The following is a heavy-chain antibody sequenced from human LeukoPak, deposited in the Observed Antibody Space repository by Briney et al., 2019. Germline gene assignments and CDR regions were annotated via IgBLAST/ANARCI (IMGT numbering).Heavy chain of an antibody. CDR3: ARQHRYDSSGYYLGWFDP. CDR2: IYYSGST. Sequence: PSETLSLTCTVSGGSVSSGTYYWGWIRQPPGKGLEWIGSIYYSGSTYYNPSLKSRVTISVDTSKNQFSLKLSSVTAADTAVYYCARQHRYDSSGYYLGWFDPWGQGTLVTVSS. CDR1: GGSVSSGTYY. J-gene: IGHJ5*02. V-gene: IGHV4-39*01. D-gene: IGHD3-22*01.